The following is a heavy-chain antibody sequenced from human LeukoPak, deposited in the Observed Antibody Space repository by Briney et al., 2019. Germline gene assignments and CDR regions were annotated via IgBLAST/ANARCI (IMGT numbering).Heavy chain of an antibody. CDR2: IRYDGSNK. J-gene: IGHJ4*02. V-gene: IGHV3-30*02. CDR3: AGRDYYDSSGHGYFDY. D-gene: IGHD3-22*01. Sequence: GGSLRLSCAASGFTFSSYGMHWVRQAPGKGLEWVAFIRYDGSNKYYADSVKGRFTISRDNSKNTLYLQMNSLRAEDTAVYYCAGRDYYDSSGHGYFDYWGQGTLVTVSS. CDR1: GFTFSSYG.